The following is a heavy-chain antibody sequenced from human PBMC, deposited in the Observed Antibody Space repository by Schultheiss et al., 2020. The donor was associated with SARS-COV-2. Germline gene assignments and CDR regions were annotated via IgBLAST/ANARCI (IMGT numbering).Heavy chain of an antibody. D-gene: IGHD2-21*02. CDR1: GFTFSSYS. CDR2: ISSSSSTI. V-gene: IGHV3-48*04. Sequence: GGSLRLSCAASGFTFSSYSMNWVRQAPGKGLEWVSYISSSSSTIYYADSVKGRFTISRDNAKNSLYLQMNSLRAEDTAVYYCARAWITCGGDCFDAFDIWGQGTMVTVSS. J-gene: IGHJ3*02. CDR3: ARAWITCGGDCFDAFDI.